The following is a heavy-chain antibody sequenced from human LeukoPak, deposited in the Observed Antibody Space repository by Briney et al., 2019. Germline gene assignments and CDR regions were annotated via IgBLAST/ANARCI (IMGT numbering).Heavy chain of an antibody. D-gene: IGHD6-13*01. CDR3: ARGIAAAVWFDP. Sequence: ASVKVSCKASGYTFTDYYMHWVRQAPGQGLEWMGWINPNSGGTNYAQKFQGRVTMTRDTSIGTAYMELSRLRSDDTAVYYCARGIAAAVWFDPWGQGTLVTVSS. CDR2: INPNSGGT. CDR1: GYTFTDYY. J-gene: IGHJ5*02. V-gene: IGHV1-2*02.